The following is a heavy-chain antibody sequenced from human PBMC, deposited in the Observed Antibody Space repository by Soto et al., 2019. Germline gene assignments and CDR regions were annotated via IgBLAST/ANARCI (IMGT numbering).Heavy chain of an antibody. Sequence: QVQLQQWGAGLLKPSETLSLTCAVYGGSFSGYYWSWIRQPPGKGLEWIGEINHSGSTNYNPSLKSRVTISVDTSKNQFSRKLSSVTAADTAVYYCARGFATVVVVAASYYFDYWGQGTLVTVSS. D-gene: IGHD2-15*01. CDR1: GGSFSGYY. CDR2: INHSGST. J-gene: IGHJ4*02. V-gene: IGHV4-34*01. CDR3: ARGFATVVVVAASYYFDY.